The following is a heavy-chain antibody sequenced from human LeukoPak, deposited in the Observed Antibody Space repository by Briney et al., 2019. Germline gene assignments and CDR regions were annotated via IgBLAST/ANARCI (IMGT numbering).Heavy chain of an antibody. D-gene: IGHD1-1*01. J-gene: IGHJ6*03. V-gene: IGHV4-4*09. CDR1: GVSTGNYY. CDR3: AKMYKNFYMDV. CDR2: MYITGGT. Sequence: SETLSLTCNVSGVSTGNYYWNWIRQPPGKGLEWIGYMYITGGTNYNPSLRGRVTIYVDTANNQASLKLSSVTAADTAVYFCAKMYKNFYMDVWGKGTTVIVS.